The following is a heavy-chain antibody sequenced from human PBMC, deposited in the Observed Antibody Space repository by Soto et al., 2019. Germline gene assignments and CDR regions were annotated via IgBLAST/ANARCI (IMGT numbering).Heavy chain of an antibody. CDR2: IRSKANSYAT. CDR3: TSDRYYYDSSGYYYDAFDI. CDR1: GFTFSGSA. V-gene: IGHV3-73*01. Sequence: AGGSLRLSCAASGFTFSGSAMHWVRQASGKGLEWVGRIRSKANSYATAYAASVKGRFTISRDDSKNTAYLQMNSLKTEDTAVYYCTSDRYYYDSSGYYYDAFDIWGQGTVVTVSS. D-gene: IGHD3-22*01. J-gene: IGHJ3*02.